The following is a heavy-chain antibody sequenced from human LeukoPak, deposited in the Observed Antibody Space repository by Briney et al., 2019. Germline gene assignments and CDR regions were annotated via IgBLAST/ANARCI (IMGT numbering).Heavy chain of an antibody. J-gene: IGHJ4*02. CDR1: GFTFSNYS. V-gene: IGHV3-21*01. Sequence: PGGSLRLSCAASGFTFSNYSMNWVRQAPGKGLEWVSSISSSSSYIYYADSVKGRFTISRDNAKNSLYLQMNSLRAEDTAVYYCARDPTVAGIFDYWGQGTLVTVSS. D-gene: IGHD4-11*01. CDR3: ARDPTVAGIFDY. CDR2: ISSSSSYI.